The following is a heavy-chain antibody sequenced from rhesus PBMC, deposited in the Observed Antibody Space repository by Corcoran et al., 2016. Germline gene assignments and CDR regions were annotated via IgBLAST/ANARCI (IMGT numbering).Heavy chain of an antibody. CDR1: GGSISSNY. Sequence: QVQLQESGPGLVKPLETLSLTCAVSGGSISSNYWSWIRQAPGKVLGWIWYIYGSVSSTNYNPSLKSRVTLSVDTSKNQLSLKLSSVTAADTAVYYCARQGGSYHFDYWGQGVLVTVSS. D-gene: IGHD3-16*01. CDR3: ARQGGSYHFDY. V-gene: IGHV4S11*01. J-gene: IGHJ4*01. CDR2: IYGSVSST.